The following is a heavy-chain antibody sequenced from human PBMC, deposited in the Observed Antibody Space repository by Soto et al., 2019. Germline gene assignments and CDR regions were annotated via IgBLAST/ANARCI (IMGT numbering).Heavy chain of an antibody. V-gene: IGHV2-26*01. CDR1: GFSLSNARMG. Sequence: SGPTLVNPTETLTLTCTVSGFSLSNARMGVSWIRQPPGKALEWLAHIFSNDEKSYSTSLKSRLTISKDTSKSQVVLTMTNMDPVDTATYYCALGYGSGSYYPYGMDVWGQGTTLTVSS. D-gene: IGHD3-10*01. J-gene: IGHJ6*01. CDR2: IFSNDEK. CDR3: ALGYGSGSYYPYGMDV.